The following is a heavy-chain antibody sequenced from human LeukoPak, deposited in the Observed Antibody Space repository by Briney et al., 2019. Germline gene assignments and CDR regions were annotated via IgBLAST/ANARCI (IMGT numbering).Heavy chain of an antibody. CDR2: IIPIFGTA. V-gene: IGHV1-69*05. J-gene: IGHJ4*02. CDR3: ARGDNNGWYSDY. CDR1: GGTFSSYA. Sequence: SSVKVSCKASGGTFSSYAISWVRQVPGQGLEWMGGIIPIFGTANYAQKFRGRFTITTDESTNTAYMELSSLRFEDTAVYYCARGDNNGWYSDYWGQGTLVTVSS. D-gene: IGHD6-19*01.